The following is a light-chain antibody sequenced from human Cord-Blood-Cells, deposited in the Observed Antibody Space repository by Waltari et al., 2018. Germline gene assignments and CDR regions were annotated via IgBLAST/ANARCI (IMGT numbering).Light chain of an antibody. CDR2: DVS. J-gene: IGLJ2*01. Sequence: QSALTQPAPVSGSPGQSITISCTGTSSDVGGYNYVSWYQQHPGKAPKPMIYDVSKRPSGVSKRFSGSKSGNTASLTISGLQAEDEADYYCSSYTSSSTVVFGGGTKLTVL. CDR3: SSYTSSSTVV. CDR1: SSDVGGYNY. V-gene: IGLV2-14*01.